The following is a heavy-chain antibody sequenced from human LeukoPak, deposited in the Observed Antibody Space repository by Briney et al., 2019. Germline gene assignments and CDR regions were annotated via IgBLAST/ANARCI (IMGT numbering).Heavy chain of an antibody. Sequence: GGSLRLSCAASGFSFNTYNMHWLRQAPGKGLEWVSSISSSSGYIYYADSAKGRFTISRDNAKNSLYLQLNSLRAEDTAVYYCAREQKYYDSSGLDYWGQGTLVTVSS. J-gene: IGHJ4*02. V-gene: IGHV3-21*01. D-gene: IGHD3-22*01. CDR1: GFSFNTYN. CDR2: ISSSSGYI. CDR3: AREQKYYDSSGLDY.